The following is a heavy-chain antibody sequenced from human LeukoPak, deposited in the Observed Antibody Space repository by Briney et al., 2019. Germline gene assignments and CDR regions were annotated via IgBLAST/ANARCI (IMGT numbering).Heavy chain of an antibody. CDR1: GYSFTSYW. CDR3: ARHPSTVDYGGWFDP. V-gene: IGHV5-10-1*01. J-gene: IGHJ5*02. D-gene: IGHD4/OR15-4a*01. CDR2: IDPSDSYT. Sequence: GESLKISCKGSGYSFTSYWISWVRQMPGKGLEWMGRIDPSDSYTNYSPSFQGHVTISADKSISTAYLQWSSLKASDTAMYYCARHPSTVDYGGWFDPWGQGTLVTVSS.